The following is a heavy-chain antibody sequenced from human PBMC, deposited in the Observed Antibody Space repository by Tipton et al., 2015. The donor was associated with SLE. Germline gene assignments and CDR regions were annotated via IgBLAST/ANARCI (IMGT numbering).Heavy chain of an antibody. V-gene: IGHV4-30-2*01. CDR1: GGSISSGGYS. CDR2: IYHSGST. J-gene: IGHJ4*02. D-gene: IGHD3-22*01. Sequence: TLSLTCAVSGGSISSGGYSWSWIRQPPGKGLEWIGYIYHSGSTNYNPSLKSRVTISVDTSKNQFSLKLGSVTAADTAVYYCARRVVITSFDYWGQGTLVTVSS. CDR3: ARRVVITSFDY.